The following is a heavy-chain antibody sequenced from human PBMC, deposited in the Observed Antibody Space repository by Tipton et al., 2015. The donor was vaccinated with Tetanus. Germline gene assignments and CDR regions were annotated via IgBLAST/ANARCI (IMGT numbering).Heavy chain of an antibody. V-gene: IGHV4-61*01. CDR3: ARDGGDRFDF. J-gene: IGHJ4*02. CDR2: VHYSGST. D-gene: IGHD6-25*01. CDR1: GGSVRGGNYY. Sequence: TLSLTCTVSGGSVRGGNYYWTWIRQLPGKGLEWIGYVHYSGSTNYNPSLKTRVTISIDTSKNQFPLRLNSVTAADTAVYYCARDGGDRFDFWGQGNLVTVSS.